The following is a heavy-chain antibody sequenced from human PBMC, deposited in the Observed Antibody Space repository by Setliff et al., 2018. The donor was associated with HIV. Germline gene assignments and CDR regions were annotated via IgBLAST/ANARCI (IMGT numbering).Heavy chain of an antibody. CDR3: ARSRAAGFDY. CDR2: ISSSSSTK. CDR1: GFTFSSYG. V-gene: IGHV3-48*01. D-gene: IGHD6-13*01. J-gene: IGHJ4*02. Sequence: GGSLRLSCAASGFTFSSYGMNWVRQAPGKGLEWVSYISSSSSTKYYADSVKGRFTISRDNAKNSLYLQMNSLRAEDTAVYDCARSRAAGFDYWGQGTLVTVSS.